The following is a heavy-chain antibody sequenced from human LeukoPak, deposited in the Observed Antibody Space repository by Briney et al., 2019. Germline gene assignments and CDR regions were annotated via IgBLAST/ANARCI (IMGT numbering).Heavy chain of an antibody. CDR1: GYTFTSYY. D-gene: IGHD3-9*01. V-gene: IGHV1-46*01. CDR2: INPSGGST. J-gene: IGHJ6*02. CDR3: ARECPDILTGYYAVFGMDV. Sequence: ASVKVSCKASGYTFTSYYMHWVRHAPGQGLEWMGIINPSGGSTSYAQKFQGRVTLTRDTSTSTVYMELSSLRSEDTAVYYCARECPDILTGYYAVFGMDVWGQGTTVTVSS.